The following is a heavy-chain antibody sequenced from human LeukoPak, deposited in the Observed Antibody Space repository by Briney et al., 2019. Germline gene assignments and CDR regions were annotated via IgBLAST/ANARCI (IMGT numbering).Heavy chain of an antibody. CDR2: IYSSGST. CDR3: ARLYYSSGWYRYFDY. V-gene: IGHV4-59*01. CDR1: GGSISSYY. Sequence: SETLSLTCTVSGGSISSYYWSWIRQPPGKGLEWIGYIYSSGSTNYNPSLRSRVTISVDTSKNQFSLRLSSVTAADTAVYYCARLYYSSGWYRYFDYWGQGTLVTASS. D-gene: IGHD6-19*01. J-gene: IGHJ4*02.